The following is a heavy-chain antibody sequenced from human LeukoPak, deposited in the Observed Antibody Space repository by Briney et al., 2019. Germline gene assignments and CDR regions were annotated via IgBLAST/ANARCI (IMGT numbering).Heavy chain of an antibody. CDR1: GFTFSTYS. V-gene: IGHV3-21*01. CDR3: ARDVYFRMTTMTLYYFDY. Sequence: GGSLRLSCAASGFTFSTYSMNWVRQAPGKGLEWVSSISYSSRYIDYADSVKGRFTISRDNAENSLYLQMNSLRAEDTAVYYCARDVYFRMTTMTLYYFDYWGQGTLVTVSS. D-gene: IGHD4-17*01. J-gene: IGHJ4*02. CDR2: ISYSSRYI.